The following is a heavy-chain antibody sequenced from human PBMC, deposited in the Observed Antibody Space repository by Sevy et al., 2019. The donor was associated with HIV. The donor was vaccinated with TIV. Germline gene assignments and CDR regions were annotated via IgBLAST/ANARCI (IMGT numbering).Heavy chain of an antibody. CDR2: ISSSGSSI. V-gene: IGHV3-11*04. Sequence: GGSLRLSCAASGFTFSDYYMSRLRQAPGKGLEWVSYISSSGSSIYYADSVKGRFTISRDNAKNSLSLQMNSLRAEDTAVYYCARDSRPTYYYDSSGYLYYFDHWGQGTLVTVSS. CDR1: GFTFSDYY. CDR3: ARDSRPTYYYDSSGYLYYFDH. D-gene: IGHD3-22*01. J-gene: IGHJ4*02.